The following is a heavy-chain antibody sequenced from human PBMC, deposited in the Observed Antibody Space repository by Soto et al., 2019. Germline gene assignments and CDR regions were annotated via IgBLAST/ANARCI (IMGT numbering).Heavy chain of an antibody. CDR3: AGITMIVVGAYGMDV. J-gene: IGHJ6*02. CDR2: FDPEDAEI. Sequence: ASVKVSCKVSGYTLTELSMHWVRQAPGKGLGWMGGFDPEDAEIIYAQKFQGRVTMTEDTSTDTAYMELSNLRSEDTAVYYCAGITMIVVGAYGMDVWGQGTTVTVSS. CDR1: GYTLTELS. V-gene: IGHV1-24*01. D-gene: IGHD3-22*01.